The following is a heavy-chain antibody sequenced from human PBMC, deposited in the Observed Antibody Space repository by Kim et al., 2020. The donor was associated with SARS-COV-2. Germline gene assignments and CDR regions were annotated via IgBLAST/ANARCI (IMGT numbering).Heavy chain of an antibody. CDR1: GFTFTSYA. J-gene: IGHJ6*02. CDR2: ISDSGTTT. CDR3: AKPISRWTLNSPLALIG. V-gene: IGHV3-23*01. Sequence: GGSLRLSCAASGFTFTSYAMSWVRQAPGKGLEWVSGISDSGTTTYYADSVKGRFTISRDNSKNTLSLQMNSLRVEDMAVYYCAKPISRWTLNSPLALIGGGQGTTVIVSS. D-gene: IGHD3-3*02.